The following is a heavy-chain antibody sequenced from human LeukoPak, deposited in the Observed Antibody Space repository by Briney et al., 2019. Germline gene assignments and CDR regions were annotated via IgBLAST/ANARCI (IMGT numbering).Heavy chain of an antibody. CDR2: IYTSGST. CDR1: GGSISSYY. D-gene: IGHD3-22*01. V-gene: IGHV4-4*07. CDR3: ASGQHYYDSSAFQH. J-gene: IGHJ1*01. Sequence: SETLSLTCTVSGGSISSYYWSWLRQPAGKGLEWIGRIYTSGSTNYNPSLKSRVTMSVDTSKNQFSLKLSSVTAADTAVYYCASGQHYYDSSAFQHWGQGTLVTVSS.